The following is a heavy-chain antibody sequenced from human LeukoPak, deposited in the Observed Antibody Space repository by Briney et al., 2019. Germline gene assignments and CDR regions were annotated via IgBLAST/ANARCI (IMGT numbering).Heavy chain of an antibody. D-gene: IGHD2-2*01. J-gene: IGHJ6*03. CDR2: IYHNGNT. Sequence: SETLSLTCVVSGGSISNSNWWTWVRQSPEKGLEWIGEIYHNGNTNYNPSLKSRVTISVDTSKNQFSLKLSSVTAADTAVYYCAREVVVVPAAILDYYYYYMDVWGKGTTVTVSS. CDR1: GGSISNSNW. CDR3: AREVVVVPAAILDYYYYYMDV. V-gene: IGHV4-4*02.